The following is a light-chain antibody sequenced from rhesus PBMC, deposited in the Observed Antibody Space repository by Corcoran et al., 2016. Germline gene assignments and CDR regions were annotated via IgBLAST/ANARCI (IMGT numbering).Light chain of an antibody. J-gene: IGKJ4*01. Sequence: DIQMTQSPSSLSASVGDRVTITCRASQGISSYLAWYQQKPGKAPKPLIYYASNLESGVPSRFSGSGSGTEFTITISSLQPEDFATYYCQQYNSDPLTFGGGTKVEIK. CDR3: QQYNSDPLT. CDR1: QGISSY. CDR2: YAS. V-gene: IGKV1-37*01.